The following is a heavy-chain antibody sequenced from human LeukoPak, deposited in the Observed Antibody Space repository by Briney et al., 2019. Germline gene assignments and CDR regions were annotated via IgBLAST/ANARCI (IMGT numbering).Heavy chain of an antibody. D-gene: IGHD3-22*01. CDR3: AFTYYYDSSGYLFDY. J-gene: IGHJ4*02. Sequence: ASVTVSFTASAGTFSSYAISWVRQAPGQGLEWMGGIIPIFGTANYAQKFQGRVTITTDESTSTAYMELSSLRSEDTAVYYCAFTYYYDSSGYLFDYWGQGTLVTVSS. CDR1: AGTFSSYA. CDR2: IIPIFGTA. V-gene: IGHV1-69*05.